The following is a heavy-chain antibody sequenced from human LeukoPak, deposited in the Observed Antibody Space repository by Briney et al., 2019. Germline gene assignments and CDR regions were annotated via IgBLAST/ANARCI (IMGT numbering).Heavy chain of an antibody. J-gene: IGHJ4*02. V-gene: IGHV4-61*02. CDR3: ARGIESYGDYGY. Sequence: SQTLSLTCTVSGGSISSGSYYWSWIRQPAGKGLEWIGRIYTSGSTNYNPSLKSRVTISIDTSKNQFSLKLSSLTAADTAIYYCARGIESYGDYGYWGQGILVTVSS. CDR1: GGSISSGSYY. D-gene: IGHD4-17*01. CDR2: IYTSGST.